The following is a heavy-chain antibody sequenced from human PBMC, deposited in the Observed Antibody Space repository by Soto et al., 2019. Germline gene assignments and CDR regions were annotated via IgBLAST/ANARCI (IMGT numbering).Heavy chain of an antibody. CDR2: IYYSGST. D-gene: IGHD6-13*01. V-gene: IGHV4-59*01. CDR3: ARSAAGYYYYYGMDV. J-gene: IGHJ6*02. Sequence: KTSETLSLTCTVSGGSISSYYWSWIRQPPGKGLEWIGYIYYSGSTNYNPSLKSRVTISVDTSKNQFSLKLSSVTAADTAVYYCARSAAGYYYYYGMDVWGQGTTVTVSS. CDR1: GGSISSYY.